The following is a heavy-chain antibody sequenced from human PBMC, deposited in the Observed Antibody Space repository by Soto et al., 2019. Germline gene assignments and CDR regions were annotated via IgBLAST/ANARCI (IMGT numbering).Heavy chain of an antibody. CDR1: GGSISSYY. CDR3: ARDDMGADY. D-gene: IGHD3-9*01. Sequence: SETLSLTCTVSGGSISSYYWSWIRQPPGKGLEWIGYIYYSGSTNYNPSLKSRVTISVDTSKNQFSLKLSSVTAADTAVYYCARDDMGADYWGQGTLVTVSS. V-gene: IGHV4-59*01. CDR2: IYYSGST. J-gene: IGHJ4*02.